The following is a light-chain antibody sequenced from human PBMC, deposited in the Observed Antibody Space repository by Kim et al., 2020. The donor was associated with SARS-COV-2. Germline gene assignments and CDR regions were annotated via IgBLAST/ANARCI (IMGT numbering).Light chain of an antibody. CDR1: SSDVGSYNL. Sequence: QSITLSCTETSSDVGSYNLVSWYQQHPGKSPKLMIYEVSKRPSGFSNRFSGSKSGNTASLTISGLQAEDEADYYCCSYAGSSTSVVFGGGTQLTVL. J-gene: IGLJ2*01. V-gene: IGLV2-23*02. CDR3: CSYAGSSTSVV. CDR2: EVS.